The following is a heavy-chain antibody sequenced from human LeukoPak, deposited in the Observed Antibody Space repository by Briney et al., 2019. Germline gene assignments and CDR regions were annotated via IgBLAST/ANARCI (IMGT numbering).Heavy chain of an antibody. J-gene: IGHJ4*02. V-gene: IGHV3-48*02. Sequence: TGGSLRLSCGASGVIFSNCPMDWGRHPPPPGMGRVSYIGGSSSAKSYADSVKGRFTIARGNARNSLYLLMNSLRDEVTAVYYCVIQCFHDSSGWLYWGQGTLVSVSS. CDR2: IGGSSSAK. D-gene: IGHD3-22*01. CDR1: GVIFSNCP. CDR3: VIQCFHDSSGWLY.